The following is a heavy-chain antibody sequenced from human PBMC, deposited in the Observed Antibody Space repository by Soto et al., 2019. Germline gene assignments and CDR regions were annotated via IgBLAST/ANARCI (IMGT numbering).Heavy chain of an antibody. CDR1: GFTFSSYA. J-gene: IGHJ4*02. Sequence: LRLSCAASGFTFSSYAMSWVRQAPGKGLEWVSAISGSGGSTYYADSVKGRFTISRDNSKNTLYLQMNSLRAEDTAVYYCAKGPRSYSNYVVGYWGQGTLVTVSS. V-gene: IGHV3-23*01. D-gene: IGHD4-4*01. CDR2: ISGSGGST. CDR3: AKGPRSYSNYVVGY.